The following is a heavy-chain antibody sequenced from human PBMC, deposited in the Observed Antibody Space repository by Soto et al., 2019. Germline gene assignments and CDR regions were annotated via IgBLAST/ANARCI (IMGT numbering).Heavy chain of an antibody. CDR3: AKGASYSGYNSGWYLADYFDY. D-gene: IGHD6-19*01. CDR2: ISGSGGST. Sequence: GGSLRLSCAASGFTFSSYAMSWVRQAPGKGLEWVSAISGSGGSTYYADSVKGRFTISRDNSKNTLYLQMNSLRAEDTAVYYCAKGASYSGYNSGWYLADYFDYWGQGTLVTVSS. J-gene: IGHJ4*02. CDR1: GFTFSSYA. V-gene: IGHV3-23*01.